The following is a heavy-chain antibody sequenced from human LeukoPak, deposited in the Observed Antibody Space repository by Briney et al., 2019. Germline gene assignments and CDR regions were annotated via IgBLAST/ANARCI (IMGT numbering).Heavy chain of an antibody. Sequence: SETLSLTCTVSGGSISSYYWNWIRQPPGKGLEWIGEINHSGSTNYNPSLKSRVTISVDTSKNQFSLKLSSVTAADTAVYYCARRSPYTVVTPFFDYWGQGTLVTVSS. CDR1: GGSISSYY. CDR3: ARRSPYTVVTPFFDY. D-gene: IGHD4-23*01. V-gene: IGHV4-34*01. J-gene: IGHJ4*02. CDR2: INHSGST.